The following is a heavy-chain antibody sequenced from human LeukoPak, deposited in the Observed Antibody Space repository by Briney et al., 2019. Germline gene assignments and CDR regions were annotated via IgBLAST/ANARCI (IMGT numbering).Heavy chain of an antibody. J-gene: IGHJ6*04. Sequence: GGSLRLSCAASGFTFSSYGMHWVRQAPGKGLEWVAFIRYDGSNKYYADSVKGRFTISRDNSKNTLYLQMNSLRAEDTAVYYCAKDPGLYSSSLGTIMDVWGKGTTVTISS. CDR3: AKDPGLYSSSLGTIMDV. CDR1: GFTFSSYG. CDR2: IRYDGSNK. D-gene: IGHD6-13*01. V-gene: IGHV3-30*02.